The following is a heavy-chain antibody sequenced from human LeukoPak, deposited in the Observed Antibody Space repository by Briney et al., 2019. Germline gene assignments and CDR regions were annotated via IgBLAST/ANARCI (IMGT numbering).Heavy chain of an antibody. D-gene: IGHD3-3*02. J-gene: IGHJ4*02. CDR3: ARVRLADERAWAY. CDR2: ITPKSGDT. Sequence: ASVKVPCKASGYTLSDFYIHWVRQAPGQGLEYVGWITPKSGDTYSPQRFQGRVTMTRDASISTAYMELSSLRSDDTAVYFCARVRLADERAWAYWGQGTLVTVSS. V-gene: IGHV1-2*02. CDR1: GYTLSDFY.